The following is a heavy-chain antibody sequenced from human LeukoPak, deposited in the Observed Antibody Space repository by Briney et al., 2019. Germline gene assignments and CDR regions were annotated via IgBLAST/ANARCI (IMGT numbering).Heavy chain of an antibody. D-gene: IGHD6-19*01. J-gene: IGHJ1*01. Sequence: GRSLRFSCAASGFTFSSYAMHWVRQAPGKGLEWVAVISYDGSNKYYADSVKGRFTISRDNSKNTLYLQMNSLRAEDTAVYYCAREQWLVQSHFQHWGQGTLVTVSS. CDR2: ISYDGSNK. V-gene: IGHV3-30*04. CDR1: GFTFSSYA. CDR3: AREQWLVQSHFQH.